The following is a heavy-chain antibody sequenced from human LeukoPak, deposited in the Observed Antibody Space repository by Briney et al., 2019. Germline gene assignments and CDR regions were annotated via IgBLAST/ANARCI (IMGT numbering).Heavy chain of an antibody. CDR3: ARGYCSSTSCFPHMDV. Sequence: SETLSLTCTVSGGSISSSSYYWGWIRHPPGKGLEWIGRIYTSGNTNYNPSLKSRVTMSVDTSKNQFSLKLSSVTAADTAVYYCARGYCSSTSCFPHMDVWGKGTTVTVSS. D-gene: IGHD2-2*01. J-gene: IGHJ6*03. V-gene: IGHV4-61*02. CDR2: IYTSGNT. CDR1: GGSISSSSYY.